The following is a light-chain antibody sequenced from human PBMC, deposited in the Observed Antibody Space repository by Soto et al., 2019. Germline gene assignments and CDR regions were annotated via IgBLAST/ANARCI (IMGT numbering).Light chain of an antibody. CDR1: QSVSSN. J-gene: IGKJ4*01. CDR2: GAS. CDR3: QQYNNWPPPLT. V-gene: IGKV3-15*01. Sequence: EIVMTQSPATLSVSPGERATLSCRASQSVSSNLAWYQQKPGQAPRLLIYGASTRATGIPARFSGSGSGTDFPLTISSLQSEDFAVHYCQQYNNWPPPLTFGGGTKVEIK.